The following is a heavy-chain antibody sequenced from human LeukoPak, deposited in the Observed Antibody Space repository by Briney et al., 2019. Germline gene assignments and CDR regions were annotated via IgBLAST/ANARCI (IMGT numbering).Heavy chain of an antibody. CDR2: IYYSGST. CDR3: ARDRAVGATPLFDY. V-gene: IGHV4-61*01. D-gene: IGHD1-26*01. Sequence: PSETLSLTCTVSGGSVSSGSYYWSWIRQPPGKGLEWIGYIYYSGSTNYNPSLKSRVTISVDTSKNQFSLKLSSVTAADTAVYYCARDRAVGATPLFDYWGQGTLVTVSS. CDR1: GGSVSSGSYY. J-gene: IGHJ4*02.